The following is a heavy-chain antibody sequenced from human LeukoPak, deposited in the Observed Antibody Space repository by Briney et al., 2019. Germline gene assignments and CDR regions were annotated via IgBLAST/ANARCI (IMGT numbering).Heavy chain of an antibody. CDR2: ISSSSSYI. J-gene: IGHJ3*02. CDR3: ARDSTSGAFDI. CDR1: GFTFSSYS. V-gene: IGHV3-21*01. D-gene: IGHD2-2*01. Sequence: GGSLRLSCAASGFTFSSYSMNWVRQAPGKGLEWVSSISSSSSYIYYADSVKGRFTISRDNAKNSLYLQMNSLRAEDTAVYYCARDSTSGAFDIWGQGTMVTVSS.